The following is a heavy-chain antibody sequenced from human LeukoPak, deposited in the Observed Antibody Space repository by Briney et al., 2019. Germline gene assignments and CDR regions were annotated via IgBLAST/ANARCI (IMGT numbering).Heavy chain of an antibody. CDR2: IYYSGST. J-gene: IGHJ4*02. CDR3: ARVPSRPISNWVLTITMVRGVQYYFDY. CDR1: GGSISSSSYY. Sequence: ASETLSLTCTVSGGSISSSSYYWGWVRQPPGKGLEWIGSIYYSGSTYYNPSLKSRVTIPVDTSKNQFSLKLSSVTAADTAVYYCARVPSRPISNWVLTITMVRGVQYYFDYWGQGTLVIVSS. V-gene: IGHV4-39*07. D-gene: IGHD3-10*01.